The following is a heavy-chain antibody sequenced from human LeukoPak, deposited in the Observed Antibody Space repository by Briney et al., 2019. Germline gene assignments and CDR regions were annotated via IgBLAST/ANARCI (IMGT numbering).Heavy chain of an antibody. J-gene: IGHJ4*02. V-gene: IGHV3-33*01. CDR1: GFTFSSYG. CDR3: ARDQYGGNPVIPAH. Sequence: PGGSLRLSCAASGFTFSSYGMHWVRQAPGKGLEWVAVIWYDGSNKYYADSVKGRFTISRDNSKNTLYLQMNSLRAEDTAVYYCARDQYGGNPVIPAHGGQGTLVTVSS. CDR2: IWYDGSNK. D-gene: IGHD4-23*01.